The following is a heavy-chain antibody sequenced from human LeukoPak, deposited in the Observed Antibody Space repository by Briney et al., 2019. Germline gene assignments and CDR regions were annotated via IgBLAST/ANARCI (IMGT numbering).Heavy chain of an antibody. CDR3: ARRRGYTYGFSFDY. V-gene: IGHV4-38-2*01. D-gene: IGHD5-18*01. Sequence: SETRSLTCDVSGYSISSGYYWGWIRQPPGKGLEWFGNIYHSGSTYYNPSLKSRVTISVDTSKNQFSLKLNSMTAADTAVYYCARRRGYTYGFSFDYWGQGTLVTVSS. CDR2: IYHSGST. CDR1: GYSISSGYY. J-gene: IGHJ4*02.